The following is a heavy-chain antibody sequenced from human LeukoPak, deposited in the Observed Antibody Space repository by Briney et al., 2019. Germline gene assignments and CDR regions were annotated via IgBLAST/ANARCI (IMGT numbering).Heavy chain of an antibody. CDR2: IIPIFGTA. D-gene: IGHD5-12*01. Sequence: GASVKVSCKASGGTFSSYAISWVRQAPGQGLEWMGGIIPIFGTANYAQKFQGRVTITTDESTSTAYVELSSLRSEDTAVYYCARGIVADYYYYMDVWGKGTTVTVSS. J-gene: IGHJ6*03. CDR1: GGTFSSYA. CDR3: ARGIVADYYYYMDV. V-gene: IGHV1-69*05.